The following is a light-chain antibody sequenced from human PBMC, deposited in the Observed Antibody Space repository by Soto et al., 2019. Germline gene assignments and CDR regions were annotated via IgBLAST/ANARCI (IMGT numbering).Light chain of an antibody. Sequence: AIQLTQSPSSLSASVGDRVTITCRASQGISSALAWCQHKPGRAPRLLIYDASSLQSGVPSRFSGSGSGTDFTLTISSLQPEDFATYYCQQFQSYALTFGGGTKLEIK. V-gene: IGKV1-13*02. J-gene: IGKJ4*01. CDR1: QGISSA. CDR2: DAS. CDR3: QQFQSYALT.